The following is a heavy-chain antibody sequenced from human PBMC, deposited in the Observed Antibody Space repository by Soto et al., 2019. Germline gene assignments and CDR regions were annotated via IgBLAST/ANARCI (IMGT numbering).Heavy chain of an antibody. CDR2: ISTYNGDT. J-gene: IGHJ6*02. CDR1: GYTFTRSG. Sequence: ASVKVSCKASGYTFTRSGISWVRQAPGQGLEWMGWISTYNGDTNYAQTFQGRVTMTTDTSTSTVHMEVRSLRSDDTAVYYCARVSGSYYYGMDVWGQGTTVTVSS. D-gene: IGHD1-26*01. V-gene: IGHV1-18*01. CDR3: ARVSGSYYYGMDV.